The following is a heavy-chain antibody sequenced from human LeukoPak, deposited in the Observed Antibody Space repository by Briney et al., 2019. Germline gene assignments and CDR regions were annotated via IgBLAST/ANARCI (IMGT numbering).Heavy chain of an antibody. CDR3: PRGSNQHVELGPRTDWSKP. J-gene: IGHJ5*02. CDR1: GFTFSSYS. D-gene: IGHD5-24*01. V-gene: IGHV3-21*01. Sequence: GGSLRLSCAASGFTFSSYSMNWVRQAPGKGLEWVSSISSSSSYIYYADSVKGRFTISRDNAKNSLYLQMNSLRAEDTAVYYCPRGSNQHVELGPRTDWSKPWGQGTLVTVSS. CDR2: ISSSSSYI.